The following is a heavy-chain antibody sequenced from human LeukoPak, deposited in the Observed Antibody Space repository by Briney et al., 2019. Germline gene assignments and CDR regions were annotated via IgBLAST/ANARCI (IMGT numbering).Heavy chain of an antibody. CDR1: GGTLSSYA. Sequence: TVKLSCKDTGGTLSSYAISWVRHSPAPGLEWKGGIIPIFGTANYAQKFQGRVTITADESTSTAYMELSSLRSEDTAVYYCARDSGYCSGGSCYLIGNWFDPWGQGTLVTVSS. V-gene: IGHV1-69*13. CDR2: IIPIFGTA. CDR3: ARDSGYCSGGSCYLIGNWFDP. J-gene: IGHJ5*02. D-gene: IGHD2-15*01.